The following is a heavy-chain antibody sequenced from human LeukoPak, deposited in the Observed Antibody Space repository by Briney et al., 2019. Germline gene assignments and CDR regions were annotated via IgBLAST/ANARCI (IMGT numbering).Heavy chain of an antibody. CDR3: ARTSHCGGDCLDY. CDR2: IYYSGST. CDR1: GGSISSYY. J-gene: IGHJ4*02. Sequence: SETLSLTCTVSGGSISSYYWSWIRQRPGNGLEWVGYIYYSGSTNYNPSLKSRVTISVDTSKNQFSLKLSSVTAADTAVYYCARTSHCGGDCLDYWGQGTLVTVSS. V-gene: IGHV4-59*01. D-gene: IGHD2-21*01.